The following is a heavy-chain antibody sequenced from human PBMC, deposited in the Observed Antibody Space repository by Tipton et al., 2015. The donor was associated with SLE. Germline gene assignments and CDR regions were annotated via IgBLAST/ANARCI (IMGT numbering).Heavy chain of an antibody. V-gene: IGHV1-2*02. CDR3: VIDPQV. CDR2: INAHSGGA. J-gene: IGHJ3*01. Sequence: QLVQSGAEVQRPGASVKVSCKASGDTFIGYYVHWVRQAPGQGLEWMGWINAHSGGAKYGQKFQGRITMTSDTSISTAYLEMTRLRSDDTAVYYCVIDPQVWGQGTMVTVSS. CDR1: GDTFIGYY.